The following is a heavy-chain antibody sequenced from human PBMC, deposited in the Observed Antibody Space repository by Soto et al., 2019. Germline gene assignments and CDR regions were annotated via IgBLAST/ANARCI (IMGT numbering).Heavy chain of an antibody. CDR2: ISPYNDNT. D-gene: IGHD6-19*01. V-gene: IGHV1-18*01. J-gene: IGHJ6*02. CDR1: GYIFTAYG. CDR3: ARSGWNSPYYAHGLDV. Sequence: ASVKVSCKASGYIFTAYGVTWVRQAQGQGLELLGWISPYNDNTHYGQNFQGRLTMTTELSTGTAYMELTSLRSDDTAVYYCARSGWNSPYYAHGLDVWGQGTKVTVYS.